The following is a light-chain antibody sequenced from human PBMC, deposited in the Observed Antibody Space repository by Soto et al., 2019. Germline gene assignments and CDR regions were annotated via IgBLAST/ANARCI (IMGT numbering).Light chain of an antibody. CDR3: QQFINRPPT. Sequence: EIVMTQSPATLSVSPGERATLFCRASQSISSSLAWYQHKPGQAPRLLIYGAFTMADGIPDRFSGSGSGTEFTLTISSLQSEDFAVYYCQQFINRPPTFGQGIKVEIK. CDR2: GAF. J-gene: IGKJ1*01. CDR1: QSISSS. V-gene: IGKV3-15*01.